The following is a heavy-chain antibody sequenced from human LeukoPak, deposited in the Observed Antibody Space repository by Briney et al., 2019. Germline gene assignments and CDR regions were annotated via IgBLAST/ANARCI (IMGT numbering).Heavy chain of an antibody. Sequence: VGSLRLSRALSGPAFFTHNFHRVRQAPGKGLECVAFISRRSVIHYADSVKGRFTISRDNATNSLFLQMNSLRVEDTALYYCARYIESHTRYYWGEGTLVIVSS. J-gene: IGHJ4*02. D-gene: IGHD5-24*01. CDR1: GPAFFTHN. CDR3: ARYIESHTRYY. CDR2: ISRRSVI. V-gene: IGHV3-69-1*02.